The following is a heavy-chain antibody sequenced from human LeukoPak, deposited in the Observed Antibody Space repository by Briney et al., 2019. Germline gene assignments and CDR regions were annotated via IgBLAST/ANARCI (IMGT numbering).Heavy chain of an antibody. V-gene: IGHV4-39*07. CDR1: GGSISSSSYY. CDR2: IYYSGST. J-gene: IGHJ4*02. CDR3: ARGLYYYDSSGYYAPIDY. Sequence: SETLSLTCTVSGGSISSSSYYWGWIRQPPGKGLEWIGSIYYSGSTYYKPSLKSRVTISVDTSKNQFSLKLSSVTAADTAVYYCARGLYYYDSSGYYAPIDYWGQGTLVTVSS. D-gene: IGHD3-22*01.